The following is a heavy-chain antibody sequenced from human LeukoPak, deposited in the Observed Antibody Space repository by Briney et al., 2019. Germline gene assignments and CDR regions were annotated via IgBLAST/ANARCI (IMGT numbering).Heavy chain of an antibody. Sequence: SETLSLTCTVSGGSISSYYWSWIRQPPGRGLEWIGYIYYTGSTDYNPFLKSRVAISVDTSKNQFSLKLSSVTAADTAVYYCARGSKAAPGTFDYWGQGTLVTVSS. J-gene: IGHJ4*02. D-gene: IGHD6-13*01. CDR2: IYYTGST. V-gene: IGHV4-59*01. CDR3: ARGSKAAPGTFDY. CDR1: GGSISSYY.